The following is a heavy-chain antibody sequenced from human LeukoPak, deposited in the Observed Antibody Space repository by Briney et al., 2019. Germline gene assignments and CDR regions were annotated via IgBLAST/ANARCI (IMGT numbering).Heavy chain of an antibody. CDR1: GFTFSSSS. V-gene: IGHV3-23*01. Sequence: GGSLRLSCAASGFTFSSSSMSWVRQAPGKGLEWVSLISDNGYGTYYADSVKGRFTISRDNSKNTLYLQMNSLRAEDTAVYYCAKLSRITMVRGVTLFDYWGQGTLVTVSS. CDR2: ISDNGYGT. D-gene: IGHD3-10*01. CDR3: AKLSRITMVRGVTLFDY. J-gene: IGHJ4*02.